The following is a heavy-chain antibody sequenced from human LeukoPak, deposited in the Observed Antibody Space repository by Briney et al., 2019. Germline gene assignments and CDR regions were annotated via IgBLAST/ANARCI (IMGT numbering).Heavy chain of an antibody. Sequence: SETLSLTCTVSGGSVSSDSYYWSWIRQPPGKGLEWIGYIYYSGSTNYNPSLKSRVTISVDTSKNQFSLKLSSVTAADTAVYYCARDPTDSSPDAFDIWGQGTMVTVSS. CDR1: GGSVSSDSYY. CDR2: IYYSGST. V-gene: IGHV4-61*01. J-gene: IGHJ3*02. CDR3: ARDPTDSSPDAFDI. D-gene: IGHD3-22*01.